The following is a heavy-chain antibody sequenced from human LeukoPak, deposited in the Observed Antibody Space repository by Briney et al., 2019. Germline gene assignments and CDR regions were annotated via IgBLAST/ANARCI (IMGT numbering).Heavy chain of an antibody. CDR1: GFTFSSYG. D-gene: IGHD3-10*01. CDR3: AKGWSFGGTMVRGVIINNYFDY. J-gene: IGHJ4*02. V-gene: IGHV3-30*18. Sequence: GGSLRLSCAASGFTFSSYGMHWVRQAPGKGLEWVAVISYDGSNKYYADSVKGRFTISRDNSKNTLYLQMNSLRAEDTAVYYSAKGWSFGGTMVRGVIINNYFDYWGQGTLVTVSS. CDR2: ISYDGSNK.